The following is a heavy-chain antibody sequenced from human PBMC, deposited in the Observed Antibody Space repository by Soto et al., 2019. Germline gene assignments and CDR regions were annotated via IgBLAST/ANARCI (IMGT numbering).Heavy chain of an antibody. Sequence: GGSLRLSCAASGFTFSSYWMHWVRQAPGKGLVWVSRINSDGSSTSYADSVKGRFTISRDNAKNTLYLQMNSLRAEDTAVYYCAREKPSSSWYLNDAFDIWGQGTMVTVSS. D-gene: IGHD6-13*01. CDR2: INSDGSST. CDR3: AREKPSSSWYLNDAFDI. CDR1: GFTFSSYW. J-gene: IGHJ3*02. V-gene: IGHV3-74*01.